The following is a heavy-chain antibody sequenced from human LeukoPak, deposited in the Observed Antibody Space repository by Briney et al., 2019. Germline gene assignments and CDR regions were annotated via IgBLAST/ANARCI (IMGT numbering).Heavy chain of an antibody. CDR1: GFTFSSYA. Sequence: GGSLRLSCAASGFTFSSYAMSWVRQAPGEGLEWVSAISGSGGSTYYADSVKGRFTISRDNSKNTLYLQMDSLRAEDTAVYYCAKLSLNWMVTPRGCYFDYWGQGTLVTVSS. CDR2: ISGSGGST. V-gene: IGHV3-23*01. CDR3: AKLSLNWMVTPRGCYFDY. D-gene: IGHD5-18*01. J-gene: IGHJ4*02.